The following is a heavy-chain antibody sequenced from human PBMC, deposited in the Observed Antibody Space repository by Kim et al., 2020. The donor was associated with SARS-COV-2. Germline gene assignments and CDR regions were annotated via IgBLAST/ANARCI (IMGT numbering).Heavy chain of an antibody. Sequence: STNDDPSLKSRVTISVHTSKNQFSLKLSSVTAADTAVYYCAREKVATFDYWGQGTLVTVSS. V-gene: IGHV4-59*01. D-gene: IGHD5-12*01. CDR3: AREKVATFDY. CDR2: ST. J-gene: IGHJ4*02.